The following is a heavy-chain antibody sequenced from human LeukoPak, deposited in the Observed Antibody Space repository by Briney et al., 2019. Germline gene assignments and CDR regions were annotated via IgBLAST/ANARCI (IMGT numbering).Heavy chain of an antibody. CDR1: GGSISSYY. D-gene: IGHD3-22*01. CDR2: IYYSGST. CDR3: ARDPRYYYDIK. J-gene: IGHJ4*02. Sequence: SETLSLTCTVSGGSISSYYWSWIRQPPGKGLEWVGYIYYSGSTNYNPSLKSRVTISVDTSKNQFSLKLSSVTAADTAVYYCARDPRYYYDIKWGQGTLVTVSS. V-gene: IGHV4-59*01.